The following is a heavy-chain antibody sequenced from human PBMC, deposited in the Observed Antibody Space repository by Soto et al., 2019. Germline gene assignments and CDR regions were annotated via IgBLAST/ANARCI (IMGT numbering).Heavy chain of an antibody. Sequence: GGSLRLSCAASGFTFSSYAMSWVRQAPGKGLEWVSAISGSGGSTYYADSVKGRFTISRDNSKNTLYLQMNSLRAEDTAVYYCAKAGNTAMAPGYYYYGMDVWGQGTTVTVSS. CDR2: ISGSGGST. CDR3: AKAGNTAMAPGYYYYGMDV. D-gene: IGHD5-18*01. J-gene: IGHJ6*02. CDR1: GFTFSSYA. V-gene: IGHV3-23*01.